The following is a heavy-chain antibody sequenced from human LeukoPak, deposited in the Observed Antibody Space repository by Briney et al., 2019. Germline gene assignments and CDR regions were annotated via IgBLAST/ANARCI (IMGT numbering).Heavy chain of an antibody. CDR2: IYWNDDK. CDR3: AHNTYYNFWSGYPPFDY. J-gene: IGHJ4*02. D-gene: IGHD3-3*01. V-gene: IGHV2-5*01. Sequence: SGPTLVKPTQPLTLTCTFSGFSLSTDRVGVGWIRQPPGKALEWLALIYWNDDKRYSPSLKSRLTITKDTSKNQVVLTMTNMDPVDTATYYCAHNTYYNFWSGYPPFDYWGQGTRVTVSS. CDR1: GFSLSTDRVG.